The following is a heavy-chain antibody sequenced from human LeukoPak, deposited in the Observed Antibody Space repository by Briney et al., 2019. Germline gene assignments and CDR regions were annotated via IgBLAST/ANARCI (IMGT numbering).Heavy chain of an antibody. CDR3: AKSDTRIAVAGNDY. CDR1: GFTFSGYA. J-gene: IGHJ4*02. V-gene: IGHV3-23*01. D-gene: IGHD6-19*01. Sequence: GGSLRLSCAASGFTFSGYAMSWVRQAPGKGLEWVSAISGSGGSTYYADSVKGRFTISRDNSKNTLYLQMNSLRAEDTAVYYCAKSDTRIAVAGNDYWGQGTLVTVSS. CDR2: ISGSGGST.